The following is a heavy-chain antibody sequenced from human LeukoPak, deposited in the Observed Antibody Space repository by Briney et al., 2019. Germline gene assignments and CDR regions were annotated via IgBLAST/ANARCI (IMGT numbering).Heavy chain of an antibody. D-gene: IGHD2-15*01. CDR1: GFTVSSNY. J-gene: IGHJ6*02. CDR3: ARDRCSGGSCYGYYYGMDV. CDR2: IYSGGST. Sequence: GGSLRLSCAASGFTVSSNYMSWVRQAPGKGLEWVSVIYSGGSTYYADSVKGRFTISRDNSKNTLYLQMNSLRAEDTAVYYCARDRCSGGSCYGYYYGMDVWGQGTTVTVSS. V-gene: IGHV3-53*01.